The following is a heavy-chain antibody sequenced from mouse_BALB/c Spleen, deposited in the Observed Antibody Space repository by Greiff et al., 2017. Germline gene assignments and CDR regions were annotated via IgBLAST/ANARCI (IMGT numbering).Heavy chain of an antibody. D-gene: IGHD1-1*01. Sequence: VKLMESGAELAKPGASVKMSCKASGYTFTSYWMHWVKQRPGQGLEWIGYINPSTGYTEYNQKFKDKATLTADKSSSTAYMQLSSLTSEDSAVYYCARQGDYYGSSYSAWFAYWGQGTLVTVSA. J-gene: IGHJ3*01. CDR3: ARQGDYYGSSYSAWFAY. CDR2: INPSTGYT. V-gene: IGHV1-7*01. CDR1: GYTFTSYW.